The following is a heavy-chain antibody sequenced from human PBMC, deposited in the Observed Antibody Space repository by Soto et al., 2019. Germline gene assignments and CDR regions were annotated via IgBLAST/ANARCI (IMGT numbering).Heavy chain of an antibody. Sequence: QVQLQESGPGLVTPSETLSLTCTVSGGSISTYYWTWIRQSPEKGLEWLCNIHYSGGTNYSPSLNSRLTSSLDTSQNQFSLKLRSVTAADTAVYYCARESRCVNGACGNVFDIWGRGTKVTVSS. CDR3: ARESRCVNGACGNVFDI. CDR2: IHYSGGT. V-gene: IGHV4-59*12. D-gene: IGHD2-8*01. J-gene: IGHJ3*02. CDR1: GGSISTYY.